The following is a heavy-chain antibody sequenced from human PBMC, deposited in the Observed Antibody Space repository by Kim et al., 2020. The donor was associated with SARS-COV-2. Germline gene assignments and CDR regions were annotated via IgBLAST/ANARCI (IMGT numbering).Heavy chain of an antibody. V-gene: IGHV3-15*01. Sequence: TTDYAATVKGRFTISRDDSKNTLYLQMNSLKTEDTAVYYCTTGERGAFDIWGQGTMVTVSS. CDR3: TTGERGAFDI. D-gene: IGHD1-26*01. J-gene: IGHJ3*02. CDR2: TT.